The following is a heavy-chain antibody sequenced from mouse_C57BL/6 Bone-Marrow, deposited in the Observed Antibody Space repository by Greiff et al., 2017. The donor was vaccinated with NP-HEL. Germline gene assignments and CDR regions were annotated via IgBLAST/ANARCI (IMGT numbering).Heavy chain of an antibody. D-gene: IGHD2-4*01. Sequence: QVQLQQPGAELVMPGASVKLSCKASGYTFTSYWMHWVKQRPGPGLEWIGEIDPSDSYTNYNQKFKGKSTLTVDKYSSTAYMQLSSLTSEDSAVYYCARGTYDYDEKDYWGQGTTLTVSS. CDR3: ARGTYDYDEKDY. CDR1: GYTFTSYW. V-gene: IGHV1-69*01. J-gene: IGHJ2*01. CDR2: IDPSDSYT.